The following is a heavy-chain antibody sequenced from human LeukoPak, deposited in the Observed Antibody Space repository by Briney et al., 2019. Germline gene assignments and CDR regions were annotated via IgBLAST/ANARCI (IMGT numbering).Heavy chain of an antibody. V-gene: IGHV3-23*01. CDR3: ARSRGYSYGFFDY. CDR1: GSAFSSYA. J-gene: IGHJ4*02. Sequence: GGSLRLSCAASGSAFSSYAMSWVRQAPGQGLEWVSAISGSASSIKYTDSVKGRVTITRDNSKSTLYLQMNSLRAEDTAVYYCARSRGYSYGFFDYWGQGTLVTVSS. D-gene: IGHD5-18*01. CDR2: ISGSASSI.